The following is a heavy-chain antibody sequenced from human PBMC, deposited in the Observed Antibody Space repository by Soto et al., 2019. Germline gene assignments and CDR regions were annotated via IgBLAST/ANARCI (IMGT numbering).Heavy chain of an antibody. Sequence: SVKVSCKASGGSFSSYAISWVRQAPGQGLEWMGGIIPIFGTANYAQKFQGRVTITADESTSTAYMELSSLRSEDTAVYYCARGRWYYDSSGPFDAFDIWGQGTMVTVSS. CDR3: ARGRWYYDSSGPFDAFDI. CDR1: GGSFSSYA. D-gene: IGHD3-22*01. J-gene: IGHJ3*02. V-gene: IGHV1-69*13. CDR2: IIPIFGTA.